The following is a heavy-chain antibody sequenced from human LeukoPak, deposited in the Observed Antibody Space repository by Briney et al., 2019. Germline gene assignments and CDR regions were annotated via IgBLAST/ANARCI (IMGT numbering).Heavy chain of an antibody. V-gene: IGHV3-30-3*01. CDR3: ATHARGLTYAPFDF. J-gene: IGHJ4*02. CDR1: GFTFISYA. Sequence: AGGSLRPSCAASGFTFISYAMHWVRQAPGKGLEWVAFISSDGSNIYYADSVKGRLTISRDNSKNTLFLQMYSLRVEDTAVYYCATHARGLTYAPFDFWGQGTLVTVSS. D-gene: IGHD2-2*01. CDR2: ISSDGSNI.